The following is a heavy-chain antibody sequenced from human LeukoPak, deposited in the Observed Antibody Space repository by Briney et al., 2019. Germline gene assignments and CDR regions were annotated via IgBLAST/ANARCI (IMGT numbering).Heavy chain of an antibody. D-gene: IGHD6-19*01. J-gene: IGHJ4*02. V-gene: IGHV4-34*01. CDR3: ARGKAVAAPFDY. CDR1: GGSFSGYY. CDR2: INHSGST. Sequence: SETLSPTCAVYGGSFSGYYWSWIRQPPGKGLEWIGEINHSGSTNYNPSLKSRVTISVDTSKNQFSLKLSSVTAADTAVYYCARGKAVAAPFDYWGQGTLVTVSS.